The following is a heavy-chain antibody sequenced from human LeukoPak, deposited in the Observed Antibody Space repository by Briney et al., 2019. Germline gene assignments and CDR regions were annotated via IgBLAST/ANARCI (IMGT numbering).Heavy chain of an antibody. CDR1: GGTFSSYA. D-gene: IGHD3-10*01. J-gene: IGHJ5*02. CDR3: ARVVVRGSNWFDP. V-gene: IGHV1-69*06. Sequence: GASVKVSCKASGGTFSSYAISWVRQAPGQGLEWMGGIIPIFGTANYAQKFQGRVTITADKSTSTAYMELSSPRSEDTAVYYCARVVVRGSNWFDPWGQGTLVTVSS. CDR2: IIPIFGTA.